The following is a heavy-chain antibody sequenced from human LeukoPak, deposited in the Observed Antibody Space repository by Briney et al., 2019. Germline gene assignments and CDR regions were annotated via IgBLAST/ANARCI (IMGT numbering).Heavy chain of an antibody. D-gene: IGHD3-10*01. J-gene: IGHJ4*02. CDR3: ARVIGGSGSSAGGY. Sequence: GGSLRLSCAASGFTFSRYWIHWVRQAPGKGLEWVSRINPDGSTTTYADSVKGRFTISRDNAKNSLYLQMNSLRAEDTAVYYCARVIGGSGSSAGGYWGQGTLVTVSS. CDR1: GFTFSRYW. CDR2: INPDGSTT. V-gene: IGHV3-74*01.